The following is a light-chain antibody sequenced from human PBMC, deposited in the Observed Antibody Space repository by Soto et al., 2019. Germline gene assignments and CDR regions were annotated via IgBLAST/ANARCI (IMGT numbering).Light chain of an antibody. CDR3: QQYGSSPPMYS. Sequence: EIVLTQSPGTLSLSPGERATLSCRASQSVSSSYLAWYQQKPGQAPRLLIYGASSRATGISDRFRGSGSGTDSSLTVSRLEPEDLAVYYCQQYGSSPPMYSFGQGTKLEIK. CDR1: QSVSSSY. CDR2: GAS. V-gene: IGKV3-20*01. J-gene: IGKJ2*01.